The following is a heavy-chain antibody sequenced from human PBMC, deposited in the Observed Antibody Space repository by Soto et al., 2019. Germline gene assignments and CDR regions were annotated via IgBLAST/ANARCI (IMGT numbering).Heavy chain of an antibody. CDR3: AKRRGAGGHFDY. V-gene: IGHV3-23*01. J-gene: IGHJ4*02. CDR1: GFTFSSYA. D-gene: IGHD2-15*01. Sequence: DVQLLESGGGLVQPEGSLRLSFAASGFTFSSYAMGWVRQGPGKGLEWVAVVSIGGSTHYADSVRGRFTISRDNSKNALSLQMNSLTAEDTAVYFCAKRRGAGGHFDYWGQGDLVTVSS. CDR2: VSIGGST.